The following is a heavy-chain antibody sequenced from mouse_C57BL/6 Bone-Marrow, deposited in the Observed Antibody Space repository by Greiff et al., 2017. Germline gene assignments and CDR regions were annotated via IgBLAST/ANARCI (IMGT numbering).Heavy chain of an antibody. CDR2: IDPENGDT. J-gene: IGHJ3*01. V-gene: IGHV14-4*01. CDR3: TRIAY. CDR1: GFNIKDDY. Sequence: EVQLQQSGAELVRPGVSVKLSCTASGFNIKDDYLHWVKQRPEQGLEWIGWIDPENGDTEYASKFQGKGIITVDTYSNPAYLQLSSLTSEDTAVYYCTRIAYWGQGTLVTVSA.